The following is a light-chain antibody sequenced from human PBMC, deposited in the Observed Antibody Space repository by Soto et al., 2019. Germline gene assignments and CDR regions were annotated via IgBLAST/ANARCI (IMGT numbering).Light chain of an antibody. J-gene: IGKJ4*02. CDR2: AAS. V-gene: IGKV3-11*01. CDR1: QSINTY. Sequence: DIVLTQSPATLSFFPGERATLSYRASQSINTYLAWYQQRPGQAPRLLMSAASNRATGIPARFSGSGSGTDFTLTISSLEPEDFAVYYCQHRSKFGGGTKVEIK. CDR3: QHRSK.